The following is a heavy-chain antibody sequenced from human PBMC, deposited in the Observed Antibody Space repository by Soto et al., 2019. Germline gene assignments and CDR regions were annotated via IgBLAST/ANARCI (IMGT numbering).Heavy chain of an antibody. V-gene: IGHV4-59*08. CDR2: IYYSGST. CDR1: GGSISSYY. CDR3: ARLHSALNNWFDP. D-gene: IGHD2-15*01. Sequence: PSETLSLTCTVSGGSISSYYWSWIRQPPGKGLEWIGYIYYSGSTNYNPSLKSRVTISVDTSKHQFSLKLSSVTAADTAVYYCARLHSALNNWFDPWGQGTLVTVSS. J-gene: IGHJ5*02.